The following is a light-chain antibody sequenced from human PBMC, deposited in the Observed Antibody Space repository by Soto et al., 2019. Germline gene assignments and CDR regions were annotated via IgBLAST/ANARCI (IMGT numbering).Light chain of an antibody. V-gene: IGLV2-8*01. CDR3: SSYAGSNNVV. CDR1: NSDVGGYNY. CDR2: EVI. Sequence: QSALTQPPSASGSPGQSVTISCTGTNSDVGGYNYVSWYQQHPGRAPKLMIYEVIKRPSGVPDRFSGSKSGNTASLTVSGLQAEDEADYYCSSYAGSNNVVFGGGTKLTVL. J-gene: IGLJ2*01.